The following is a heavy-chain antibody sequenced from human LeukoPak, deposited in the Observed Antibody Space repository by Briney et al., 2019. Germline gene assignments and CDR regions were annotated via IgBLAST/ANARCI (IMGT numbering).Heavy chain of an antibody. D-gene: IGHD3-10*01. V-gene: IGHV7-4-1*02. CDR2: INTNTGNP. CDR3: ARDKGLLWFGELSDYYYYGMDV. Sequence: ASVKVSCKASGYTFTSYAMNWVRQAPGQGLEWMGWINTNTGNPTYAQGFTGRFVFSLDTSVSTAYLQISSLKAEDTAVYYCARDKGLLWFGELSDYYYYGMDVWAKGPRSPSP. J-gene: IGHJ6*02. CDR1: GYTFTSYA.